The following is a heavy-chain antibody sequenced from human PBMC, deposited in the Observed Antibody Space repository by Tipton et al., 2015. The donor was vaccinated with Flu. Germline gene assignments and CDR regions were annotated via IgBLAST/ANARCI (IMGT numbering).Heavy chain of an antibody. J-gene: IGHJ6*02. Sequence: TLSLTCTVSGGSISSYYWSWIRQPPGKGLEWIGYIHYSGSTNYNPSLKSRVTISVDTSKNQFSLKLSSVTAADTAVYYCARREGSSGWFGMDVWGQGTTVPVSS. V-gene: IGHV4-59*08. CDR3: ARREGSSGWFGMDV. CDR1: GGSISSYY. CDR2: IHYSGST. D-gene: IGHD6-19*01.